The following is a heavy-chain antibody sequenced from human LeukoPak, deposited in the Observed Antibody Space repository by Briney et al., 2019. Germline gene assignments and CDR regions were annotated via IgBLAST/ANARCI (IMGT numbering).Heavy chain of an antibody. J-gene: IGHJ4*02. V-gene: IGHV4-34*01. CDR3: ARGSRARGPFDY. Sequence: SETLSLSCAVYGGSFSGYYWSWIRQPPGKGLEWIGEINHSGSTNYNPSLKSRVTISVDTSKNQFSLKLSSVTAADTAVYYCARGSRARGPFDYWGQGTLVTVSS. CDR2: INHSGST. D-gene: IGHD3-10*01. CDR1: GGSFSGYY.